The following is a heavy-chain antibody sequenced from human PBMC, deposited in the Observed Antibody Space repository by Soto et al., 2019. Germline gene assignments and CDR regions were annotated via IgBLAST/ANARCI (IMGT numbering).Heavy chain of an antibody. D-gene: IGHD3-22*01. CDR3: ARALLNNYDSSGFYGGHGWFDP. J-gene: IGHJ5*02. Sequence: QVQLVQSGAEVKKPGASVKVSCKASGYTFTTDNMHWVRQAPGQGLEWMGIIIPSNNNTSYAQRFRGRVVMTSDTSTRTVYMELSGLRSEDTAMYYCARALLNNYDSSGFYGGHGWFDPWGQGTLVIVSS. V-gene: IGHV1-46*01. CDR2: IIPSNNNT. CDR1: GYTFTTDN.